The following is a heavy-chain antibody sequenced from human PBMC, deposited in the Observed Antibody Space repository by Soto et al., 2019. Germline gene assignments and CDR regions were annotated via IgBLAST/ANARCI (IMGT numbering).Heavy chain of an antibody. Sequence: SVKVSCKASGYTFTSYGISGVGQSGVQGREWMGWISAYNGNTNYAQKLQGRVTMTTDTSTSTAYMELRSLRSDDTAVYYCARDGGQWLVQYYFDYWGQGTLVTVSS. V-gene: IGHV1-18*04. J-gene: IGHJ4*02. D-gene: IGHD6-19*01. CDR1: GYTFTSYG. CDR2: ISAYNGNT. CDR3: ARDGGQWLVQYYFDY.